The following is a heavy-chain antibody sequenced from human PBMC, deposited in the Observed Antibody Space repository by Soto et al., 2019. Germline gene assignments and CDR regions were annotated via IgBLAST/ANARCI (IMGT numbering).Heavy chain of an antibody. D-gene: IGHD2-2*01. CDR2: ISYDGSNK. CDR3: AKDCGRQLVVQSDY. Sequence: QVQLVESGGGVVQPGRSLRLSCAASGFTFSSYGMHWVRQAPGKGLEWVAVISYDGSNKYYADSVKGRFTISRDNSKNKLYMQLNLLIAGDTAVYYCAKDCGRQLVVQSDYWGQGTLVTVSS. V-gene: IGHV3-30*18. J-gene: IGHJ4*02. CDR1: GFTFSSYG.